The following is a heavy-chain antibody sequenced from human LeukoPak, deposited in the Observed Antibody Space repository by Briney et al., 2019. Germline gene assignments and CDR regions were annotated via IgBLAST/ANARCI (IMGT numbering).Heavy chain of an antibody. CDR2: ISWNGGII. Sequence: PGGSLRLSCAASGLTFDDYARHWVRQVPGKGLEWVAGISWNGGIIGSADSVKGRFTISRDNAKHSLSLQMNSLRAEDTALYYCAKDHGSGFYYFDYGGQGTLVTVSS. CDR1: GLTFDDYA. V-gene: IGHV3-9*01. J-gene: IGHJ4*02. D-gene: IGHD6-19*01. CDR3: AKDHGSGFYYFDY.